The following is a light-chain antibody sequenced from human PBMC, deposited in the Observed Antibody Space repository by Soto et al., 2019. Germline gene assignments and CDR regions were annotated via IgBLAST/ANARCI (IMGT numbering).Light chain of an antibody. Sequence: QSVLTQPPSVSGAPGQRVTISCTGSSSNIGAGYDVHWYQQLPGTAPKLLIYGNSNRPSGVPDRFSGSKSGTSASLAITGLQALDEADYYSQSYDSSLSGGVFGGGTKLTVL. CDR3: QSYDSSLSGGV. J-gene: IGLJ2*01. V-gene: IGLV1-40*01. CDR2: GNS. CDR1: SSNIGAGYD.